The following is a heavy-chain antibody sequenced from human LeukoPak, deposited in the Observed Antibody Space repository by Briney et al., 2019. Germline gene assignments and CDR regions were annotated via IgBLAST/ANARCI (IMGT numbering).Heavy chain of an antibody. Sequence: SETLSLTCTVSGGXTRNGDYYWSWIRQHPGKGLEWIGYIYKTGSTYYNPSLKSRVTMSVDTSRNQFSLKLNSVTAADTAVYYCARDVLRWGQGTLVTVSS. CDR2: IYKTGST. V-gene: IGHV4-31*03. CDR3: ARDVLR. J-gene: IGHJ4*02. CDR1: GGXTRNGDYY.